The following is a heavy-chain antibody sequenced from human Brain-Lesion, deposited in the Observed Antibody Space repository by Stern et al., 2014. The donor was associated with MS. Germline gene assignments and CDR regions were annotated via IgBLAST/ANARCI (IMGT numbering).Heavy chain of an antibody. CDR3: ARAVRNQLLSEY. CDR1: GYTFSSYD. CDR2: MNPYSGNT. Sequence: QVQLGQSGAEVKKPGASVKVSCKASGYTFSSYDITWVRQAPGHGLAWMGWMNPYSGNTGYAQKFKGRVSMTSDPSISTVYMELTSLTSDDTAVYFCARAVRNQLLSEYWGQGTLVTVSS. J-gene: IGHJ4*02. D-gene: IGHD2-2*01. V-gene: IGHV1-8*01.